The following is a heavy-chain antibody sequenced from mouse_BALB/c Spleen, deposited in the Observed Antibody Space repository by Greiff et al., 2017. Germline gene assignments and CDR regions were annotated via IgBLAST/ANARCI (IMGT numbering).Heavy chain of an antibody. CDR3: AKFGGGGDYDHPMDY. V-gene: IGHV1-14*01. Sequence: EVQLQQSGPELVKPGASVKMSCKASGYTFTSYVMHWVKQKPGQGLEWIGYINPYNDGTKYNEKFKGKATLTSDKSSSTAYMKLSSLTSEDSAVYYGAKFGGGGDYDHPMDYWGQGTSVTVSS. CDR1: GYTFTSYV. D-gene: IGHD2-13*01. J-gene: IGHJ4*01. CDR2: INPYNDGT.